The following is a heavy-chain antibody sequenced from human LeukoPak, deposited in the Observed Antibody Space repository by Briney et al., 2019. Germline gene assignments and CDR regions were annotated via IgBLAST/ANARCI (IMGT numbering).Heavy chain of an antibody. J-gene: IGHJ1*01. Sequence: GGSLRLSCAASGFTFSSYGIHWVRQALGKGLEWVAFIQFDGTSTWYADSVRGRFTISKDNSKNTVYLQMSSLSAEDTAIYYCAKDWGRAAAGTVWGYFQHWGQGTLVTVSS. CDR2: IQFDGTST. V-gene: IGHV3-30*02. CDR1: GFTFSSYG. D-gene: IGHD6-13*01. CDR3: AKDWGRAAAGTVWGYFQH.